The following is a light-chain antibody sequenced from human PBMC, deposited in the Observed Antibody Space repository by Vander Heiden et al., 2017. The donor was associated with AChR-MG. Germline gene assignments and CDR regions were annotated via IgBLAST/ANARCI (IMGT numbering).Light chain of an antibody. V-gene: IGKV3-20*01. Sequence: IVLTQSPGTLSLSPGETVTLSCRASQIISSNYLAWYQHRPGQAPTLLIYGASIRATGIPARFSGSGSGTDFTLTISRLESEDVAVYYCHQDGSSPRTFGQGTRV. J-gene: IGKJ1*01. CDR2: GAS. CDR1: QIISSNY. CDR3: HQDGSSPRT.